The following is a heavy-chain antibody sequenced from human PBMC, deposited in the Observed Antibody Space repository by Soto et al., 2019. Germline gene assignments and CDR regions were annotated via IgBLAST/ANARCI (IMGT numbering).Heavy chain of an antibody. CDR3: ARDYSSYGPFDY. Sequence: PSETLSLTCTVSGGSISSSSYYWGWIRQPPGKGLEWIGYIYYSGSTYYNPSLKSRVTISVDTSKNQFSLKLSSVTAADTAVYYCARDYSSYGPFDYWGQGTLVTVSS. J-gene: IGHJ4*02. V-gene: IGHV4-31*03. D-gene: IGHD5-18*01. CDR1: GGSISSSSYY. CDR2: IYYSGST.